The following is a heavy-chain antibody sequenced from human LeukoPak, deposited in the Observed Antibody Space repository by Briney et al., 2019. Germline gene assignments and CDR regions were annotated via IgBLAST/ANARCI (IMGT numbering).Heavy chain of an antibody. Sequence: AASVKVSCKASGYTFTSYGISWVRQAPGQGLEWMGWINTNTEDPTYAQDFTGRFVFSLDTSVTTAYLDINSLKPDDTALYYCARGHRIPAVWGFEFWGQGTLVTVSS. J-gene: IGHJ4*02. V-gene: IGHV7-4-1*02. D-gene: IGHD1-20*01. CDR1: GYTFTSYG. CDR2: INTNTEDP. CDR3: ARGHRIPAVWGFEF.